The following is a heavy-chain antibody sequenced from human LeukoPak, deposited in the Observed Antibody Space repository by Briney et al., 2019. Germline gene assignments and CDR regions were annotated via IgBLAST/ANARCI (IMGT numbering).Heavy chain of an antibody. V-gene: IGHV3-30*02. D-gene: IGHD2-2*01. CDR1: GFIFSSYG. J-gene: IGHJ4*02. CDR3: AKDTSVVVVPAAIDY. CDR2: IRYDGSNK. Sequence: GGSLRLSCAASGFIFSSYGMHWVRQAPGKGLEWVAFIRYDGSNKYYADSVKGRFTISRDNSKNTLYLQMNSLRAEDTAVYYCAKDTSVVVVPAAIDYWGQGTLVTVSS.